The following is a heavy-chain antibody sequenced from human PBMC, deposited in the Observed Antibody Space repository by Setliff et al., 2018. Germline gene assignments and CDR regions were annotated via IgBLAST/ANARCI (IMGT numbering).Heavy chain of an antibody. J-gene: IGHJ4*02. CDR2: IYYSGTT. CDR3: ARARSLDFDY. Sequence: SETLSLTCTVSGGSISTSSYWGWIRQPPGKGLEWIGSIYYSGTTYYNPSLKSRVTISVDKSKNQFSLNLTSVTAADTAVYYCARARSLDFDYWGQGMLVTVSS. CDR1: GGSISTSSY. V-gene: IGHV4-39*01.